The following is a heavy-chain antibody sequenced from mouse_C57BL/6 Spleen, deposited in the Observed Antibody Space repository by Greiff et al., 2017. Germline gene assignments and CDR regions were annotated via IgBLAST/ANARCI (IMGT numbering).Heavy chain of an antibody. CDR3: AGGDTTVVAPYYYAMDY. D-gene: IGHD1-1*01. CDR2: FYPRSGNI. CDR1: RYTFTRYG. J-gene: IGHJ4*01. Sequence: QVQLQQSGAELARPGASVKLSCKASRYTFTRYGISWVKQSTGQGLVWIGEFYPRSGNIYYNEKFKGKATLTADKSSSTAYMELRSLTSEDSAVYVCAGGDTTVVAPYYYAMDYWGQGTSVTVSS. V-gene: IGHV1-81*01.